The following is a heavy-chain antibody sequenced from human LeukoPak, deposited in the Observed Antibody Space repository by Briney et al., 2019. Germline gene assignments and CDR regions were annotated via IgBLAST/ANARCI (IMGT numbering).Heavy chain of an antibody. CDR2: ISSSSSYI. J-gene: IGHJ4*02. CDR1: GFTLSSYS. V-gene: IGHV3-21*01. D-gene: IGHD6-6*01. CDR3: ARALYSSSSFDY. Sequence: GGSLRLSCAASGFTLSSYSMNWVRQAPGKGLEWVSSISSSSSYIYYADSVKGRFTISRDNAKNSLYLQMNSLRAEDTAVYYCARALYSSSSFDYWGQGTLVTVSS.